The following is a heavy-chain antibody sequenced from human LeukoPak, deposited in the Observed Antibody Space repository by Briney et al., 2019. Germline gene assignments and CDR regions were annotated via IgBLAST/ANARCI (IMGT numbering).Heavy chain of an antibody. V-gene: IGHV4-34*01. J-gene: IGHJ4*02. CDR3: ARDQPPTMVRGVNWNY. Sequence: SETLSLTCAVYGGSFSGYYWRWIRQPPGKGLEWIGEINHSGSTNYNPSLKSRVTISVDTSKNQFSLKLSSVTAADTAVYYCARDQPPTMVRGVNWNYWGQGTLVTVSS. CDR2: INHSGST. D-gene: IGHD3-10*01. CDR1: GGSFSGYY.